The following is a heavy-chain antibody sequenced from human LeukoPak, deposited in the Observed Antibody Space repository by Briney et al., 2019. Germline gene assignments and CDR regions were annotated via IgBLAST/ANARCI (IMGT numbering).Heavy chain of an antibody. CDR2: IYYSGST. Sequence: SETLSLTCTVSGGSISSYYWSWIRQPPGKGLEWIGYIYYSGSTNYNPSLKSRVTISVDTSKNQFSLKLSSVTAADTAVYYCARDGGWELLHAFDIWGQGTMVTVSS. V-gene: IGHV4-59*12. D-gene: IGHD1-26*01. J-gene: IGHJ3*02. CDR3: ARDGGWELLHAFDI. CDR1: GGSISSYY.